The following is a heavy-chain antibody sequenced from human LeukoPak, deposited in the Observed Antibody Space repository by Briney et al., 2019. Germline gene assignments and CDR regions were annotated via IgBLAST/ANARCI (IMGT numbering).Heavy chain of an antibody. V-gene: IGHV3-30*04. CDR2: ISYDGSNK. Sequence: GRSLRLSCAASGFTFSSYAMHWVRQAPGKGLEWVAVISYDGSNKYYSDSVKGRFTISRDNAKNSLYLQMNSLRAEDTALYYCAKDRSSSLDAFDIWGQGTMVTVSS. J-gene: IGHJ3*02. D-gene: IGHD6-13*01. CDR3: AKDRSSSLDAFDI. CDR1: GFTFSSYA.